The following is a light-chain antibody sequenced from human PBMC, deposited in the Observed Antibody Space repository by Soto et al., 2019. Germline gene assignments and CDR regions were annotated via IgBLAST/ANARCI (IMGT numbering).Light chain of an antibody. CDR3: SSYTSSSTLDV. J-gene: IGLJ1*01. CDR2: DVS. Sequence: QSALTQPASVSGSPGQSITISCTGTSSDVGGYNYVSWYQQHPGKAPKLMIYDVSNRPSGVSNRFSGYKSGNTASLTISGLQAEDEADYYCSSYTSSSTLDVFGTGTKLNVL. V-gene: IGLV2-14*01. CDR1: SSDVGGYNY.